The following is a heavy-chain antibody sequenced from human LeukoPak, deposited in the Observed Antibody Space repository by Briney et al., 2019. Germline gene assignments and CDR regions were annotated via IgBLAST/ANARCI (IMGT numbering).Heavy chain of an antibody. J-gene: IGHJ4*02. D-gene: IGHD4-11*01. Sequence: GASVKVSCKASGGTFSSYAISWVRQAPGQGLEWMGGIIPIFGTANYAQKFQGRVTITTDESTSTAYMELSSLRSEDTAVYYCARQEGSNSYFDYWGQGTLVTVSS. CDR2: IIPIFGTA. CDR3: ARQEGSNSYFDY. V-gene: IGHV1-69*05. CDR1: GGTFSSYA.